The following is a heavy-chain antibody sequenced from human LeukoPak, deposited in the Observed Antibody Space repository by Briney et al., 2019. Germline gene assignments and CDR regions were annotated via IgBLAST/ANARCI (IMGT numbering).Heavy chain of an antibody. CDR3: ARVDYYDSSGYAPGSSYMDV. CDR1: GGTFSSYA. V-gene: IGHV1-69*05. Sequence: ASVKVSCKASGGTFSSYAISWVRQAPGQGLEWMGGIIPIFGTANYAQKFQGRVTITTDESTSTAYMELSSLRSEDTAVYYCARVDYYDSSGYAPGSSYMDVWGKGTTVTVSS. D-gene: IGHD3-22*01. J-gene: IGHJ6*03. CDR2: IIPIFGTA.